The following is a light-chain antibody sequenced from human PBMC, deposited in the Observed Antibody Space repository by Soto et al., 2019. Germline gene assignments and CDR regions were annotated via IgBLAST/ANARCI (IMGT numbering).Light chain of an antibody. Sequence: DIVMTQSPLSLPVTPGEPASISCSSSQSLLQSNGYNYLDWYLQKPGQSPQLLIYFGSYRASGVPDRFSGSGSGADFTLKIRRVGAEDVGVYYCMQYQQSPPTFGQGTKVEI. CDR3: MQYQQSPPT. V-gene: IGKV2-28*01. CDR2: FGS. CDR1: QSLLQSNGYNY. J-gene: IGKJ1*01.